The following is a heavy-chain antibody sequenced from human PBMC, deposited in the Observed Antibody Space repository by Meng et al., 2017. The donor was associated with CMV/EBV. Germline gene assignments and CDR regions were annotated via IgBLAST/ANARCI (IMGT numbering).Heavy chain of an antibody. CDR3: AKPPPRGFYGMDV. V-gene: IGHV3-23*01. J-gene: IGHJ6*02. Sequence: GESLKISCAASGFTCSSYAMSWVRQAPGKGLEWVSAISGSGGSTYYADSVKGRFTISRDNSKNTLYLQMNSLRAEDTAVYYCAKPPPRGFYGMDVWGQGTTVTVSS. D-gene: IGHD3-10*01. CDR2: ISGSGGST. CDR1: GFTCSSYA.